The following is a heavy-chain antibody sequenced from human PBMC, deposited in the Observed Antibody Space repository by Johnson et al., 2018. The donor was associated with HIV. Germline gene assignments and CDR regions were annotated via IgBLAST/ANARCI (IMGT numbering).Heavy chain of an antibody. J-gene: IGHJ3*02. CDR1: GFTFSSYA. D-gene: IGHD2-2*01. Sequence: MLLVESGGGLVQPGGSLRLSCAASGFTFSSYAMRWVRHAPGKGLEWVSALSGSGGSTYYADSVKGRFTISRDNSKNTRYLQMNSRIAEDTAVYYCTTEKLETASVGVPAAWTGDACDIWGQGTMVTVAS. CDR3: TTEKLETASVGVPAAWTGDACDI. V-gene: IGHV3-23*04. CDR2: LSGSGGST.